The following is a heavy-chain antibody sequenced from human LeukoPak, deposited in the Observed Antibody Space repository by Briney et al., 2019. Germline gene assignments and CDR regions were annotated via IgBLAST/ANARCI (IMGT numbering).Heavy chain of an antibody. V-gene: IGHV4-34*01. CDR3: AMCPLEYSTRTSCYYFDL. CDR1: GGSFSGYY. J-gene: IGHJ4*02. Sequence: PSETLSLTRSVYGGSFSGYYWRWIRQPPGKGREWIGEINHSGSTNYNPSLKSRVTISIGTSKNQFSLTLISVTGADSPLYHCAMCPLEYSTRTSCYYFDLLGQGTLVTVSS. D-gene: IGHD2-2*01. CDR2: INHSGST.